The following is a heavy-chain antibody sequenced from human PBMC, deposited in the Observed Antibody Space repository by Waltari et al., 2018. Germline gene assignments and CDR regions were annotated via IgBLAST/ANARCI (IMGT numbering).Heavy chain of an antibody. Sequence: EVQLVESGGGLVQPGVSLRLSCAASGFSLSDYGMNWVRQAPGKGLEWLSFISSSGPTIHYADSVKGRFTVSRDNTKNSLSLQMNSLRAEDTAVYYCARVWGVTTSDFWGQGTLVTVSS. CDR1: GFSLSDYG. V-gene: IGHV3-48*03. J-gene: IGHJ4*02. CDR3: ARVWGVTTSDF. CDR2: ISSSGPTI. D-gene: IGHD4-17*01.